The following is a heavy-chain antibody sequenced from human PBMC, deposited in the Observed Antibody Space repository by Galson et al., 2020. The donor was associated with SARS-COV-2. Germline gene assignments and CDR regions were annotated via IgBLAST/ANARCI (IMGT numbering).Heavy chain of an antibody. V-gene: IGHV3-7*01. D-gene: IGHD3-22*01. Sequence: QLGESLKISCAASGFSFSRFWMMWVRQAPGKGLEWVANIKEDGSEKYYVDSVKGRFTISRDNARNSLFLEMNTLRAEDTAVYYCARDDLSDWYSESSGFAENGSWGQGTLVTVSS. CDR3: ARDDLSDWYSESSGFAENGS. CDR2: IKEDGSEK. J-gene: IGHJ5*02. CDR1: GFSFSRFW.